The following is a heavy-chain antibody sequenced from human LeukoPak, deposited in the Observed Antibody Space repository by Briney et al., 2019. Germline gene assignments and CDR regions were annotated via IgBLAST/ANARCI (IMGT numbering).Heavy chain of an antibody. CDR3: ARLLGWNDLDY. CDR2: IYSDRRT. D-gene: IGHD1-1*01. J-gene: IGHJ4*02. V-gene: IGHV3-53*01. Sequence: GGSLRLSCTASGFIVSSSYMSWVRQAPGKGPEWVSIIYSDRRTYYAESVKGRFTISRGNSKNTLYLQMNSLRAEDTAVYYCARLLGWNDLDYWGQGTLVTVSS. CDR1: GFIVSSSY.